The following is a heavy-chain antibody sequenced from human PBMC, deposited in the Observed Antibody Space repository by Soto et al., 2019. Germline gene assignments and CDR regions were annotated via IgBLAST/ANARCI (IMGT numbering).Heavy chain of an antibody. V-gene: IGHV1-69*06. D-gene: IGHD3-22*01. CDR2: IIPIFRTP. CDR1: GGTFSSYA. Sequence: GASVKVSCKASGGTFSSYAINWVRPAPGQVLEWMGGIIPIFRTPNNAQKFQGRVTITADKSTSTAYMELSSLRSEDTAVYYCARGWYYYDSSGYYPHFDYWGQGTLVTVSS. CDR3: ARGWYYYDSSGYYPHFDY. J-gene: IGHJ4*02.